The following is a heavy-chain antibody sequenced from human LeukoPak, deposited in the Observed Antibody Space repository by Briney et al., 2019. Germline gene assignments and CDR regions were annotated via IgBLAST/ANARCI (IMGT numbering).Heavy chain of an antibody. CDR2: ISGSGGST. J-gene: IGHJ4*02. Sequence: PGGSLRLSCAASGFTFNNNAMSWVRQAPGKGLEWVSAISGSGGSTYYADSVKGRFTISRDNSKNTLYLQMNSLRAEDTAVYYCAKDFDSYGYWYYFDYWGQGTLVTVSS. D-gene: IGHD5-18*01. V-gene: IGHV3-23*01. CDR3: AKDFDSYGYWYYFDY. CDR1: GFTFNNNA.